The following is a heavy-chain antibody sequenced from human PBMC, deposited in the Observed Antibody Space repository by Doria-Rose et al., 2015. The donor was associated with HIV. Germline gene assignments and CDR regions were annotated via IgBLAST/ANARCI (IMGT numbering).Heavy chain of an antibody. CDR3: ARDLGIQLWLGY. Sequence: QPPGKGLEWIGQIYHSGNTNYNPSLKSRVTMSADKSKNQFSLKLTSVTAADTAVYYCARDLGIQLWLGYWGQGTLVTVSS. CDR2: IYHSGNT. J-gene: IGHJ4*02. D-gene: IGHD5-18*01. V-gene: IGHV4-4*02.